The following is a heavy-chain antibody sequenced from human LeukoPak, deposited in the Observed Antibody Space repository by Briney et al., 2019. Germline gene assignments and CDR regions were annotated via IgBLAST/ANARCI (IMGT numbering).Heavy chain of an antibody. Sequence: GGSLRLSCAGSGFIFNNYAMHWVRQAPGKGLEWVSGISWNSGSIGYADSVKGRFTISRDNAKNSLYLQMNSLRAEDTALYYCAKEYCSSTSCPSSPFDYWGQGTLVTVSS. J-gene: IGHJ4*02. CDR2: ISWNSGSI. CDR3: AKEYCSSTSCPSSPFDY. CDR1: GFIFNNYA. V-gene: IGHV3-9*01. D-gene: IGHD2-2*01.